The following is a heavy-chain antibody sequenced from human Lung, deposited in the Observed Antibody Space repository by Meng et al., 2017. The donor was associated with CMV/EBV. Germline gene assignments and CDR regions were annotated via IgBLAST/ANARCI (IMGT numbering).Heavy chain of an antibody. Sequence: GSLRLSCAVYGGSFSGYYWSWIRQPPGKGLEWIGEINHSGSTSYNPSLKSRVTISVDTSKNQFSLKLSSVTAADTAVYYCARARVVPAYYYGMDVWGQGXTVTVSS. J-gene: IGHJ6*02. CDR3: ARARVVPAYYYGMDV. D-gene: IGHD2-2*01. CDR2: INHSGST. CDR1: GGSFSGYY. V-gene: IGHV4-34*01.